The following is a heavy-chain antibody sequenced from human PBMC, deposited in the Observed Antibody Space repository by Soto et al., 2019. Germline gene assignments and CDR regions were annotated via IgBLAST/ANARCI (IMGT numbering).Heavy chain of an antibody. CDR1: GCTFTIYG. Sequence: DSGKISCKTSGCTFTIYGISWVRQAPGQGLEWMGWISAYNGNTNYAQKLQGRVTMTTDTSTSTAYMELRSLRSDDTAVYYCASIVGPEAIDIWGQGTMVTVSS. V-gene: IGHV1-18*04. J-gene: IGHJ3*02. CDR3: ASIVGPEAIDI. D-gene: IGHD1-26*01. CDR2: ISAYNGNT.